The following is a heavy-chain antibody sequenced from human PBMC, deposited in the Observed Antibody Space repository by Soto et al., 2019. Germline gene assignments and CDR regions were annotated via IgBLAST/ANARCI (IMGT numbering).Heavy chain of an antibody. V-gene: IGHV4-39*01. D-gene: IGHD6-19*01. CDR1: GGSISSSSYY. J-gene: IGHJ4*02. Sequence: SETLSLTCTVSGGSISSSSYYWGWIRQPPGKGLEWIGSIYYSGSTYYNPSLKSRVTISVDTSKNQFSLKLSSVTAADTGAYYCASPPTGYSSGWYEYYFDYWGKGTLVTVAS. CDR2: IYYSGST. CDR3: ASPPTGYSSGWYEYYFDY.